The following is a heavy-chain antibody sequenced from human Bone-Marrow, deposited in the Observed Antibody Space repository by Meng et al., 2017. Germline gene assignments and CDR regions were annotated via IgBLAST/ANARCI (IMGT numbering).Heavy chain of an antibody. J-gene: IGHJ4*02. CDR2: NHSGST. Sequence: NHSGSTNYNPSLKSRVTISVDTSKNHFSLKLNSVTAADTAVYYCASGYYDSSGLGTFDYWGQGTLVTVSS. CDR3: ASGYYDSSGLGTFDY. D-gene: IGHD3-22*01. V-gene: IGHV4-34*01.